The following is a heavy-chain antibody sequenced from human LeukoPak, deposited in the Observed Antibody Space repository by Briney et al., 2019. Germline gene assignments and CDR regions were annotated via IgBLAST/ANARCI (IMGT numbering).Heavy chain of an antibody. Sequence: PSETLSLTCIVSGGSISSSSYYWGWIRQPPGKGLEWIGSIYYSGSTYYNPSLKSRVTISVDTSKNQFSLKLSSVTAADTAVYYCARGTVAGRTFDYWGQGTLVTVSS. CDR2: IYYSGST. J-gene: IGHJ4*02. V-gene: IGHV4-39*07. CDR1: GGSISSSSYY. CDR3: ARGTVAGRTFDY. D-gene: IGHD6-19*01.